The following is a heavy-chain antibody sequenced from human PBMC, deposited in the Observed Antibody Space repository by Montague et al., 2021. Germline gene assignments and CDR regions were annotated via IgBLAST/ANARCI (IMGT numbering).Heavy chain of an antibody. CDR1: GASITSNIYY. D-gene: IGHD6-13*01. Sequence: SETLSLTCPVSGASITSNIYYWGWIRQSPGKGLEWLGSLYYSGNSFYQPSLKSRITMAVDTSKNQFSLKLSSVTAADTAIYYCARVFSSWYVGWFDPWGQGTLVTVSS. CDR2: LYYSGNS. CDR3: ARVFSSWYVGWFDP. J-gene: IGHJ5*02. V-gene: IGHV4-39*07.